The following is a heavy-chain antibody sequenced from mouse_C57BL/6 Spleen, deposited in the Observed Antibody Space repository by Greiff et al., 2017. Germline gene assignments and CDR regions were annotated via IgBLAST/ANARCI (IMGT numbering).Heavy chain of an antibody. D-gene: IGHD3-3*01. CDR2: IYPGSGST. J-gene: IGHJ3*01. Sequence: QVQLQQSGAELVKPGASVKMSCKASGYTFTSYWITWVKQRPGQGLEWIGDIYPGSGSTNYNEKFKSKATLTVDTSSSTAYMQLSSLTSEDSAVYYCARGGDERAWFAYWGQGTLVTVSA. V-gene: IGHV1-55*01. CDR3: ARGGDERAWFAY. CDR1: GYTFTSYW.